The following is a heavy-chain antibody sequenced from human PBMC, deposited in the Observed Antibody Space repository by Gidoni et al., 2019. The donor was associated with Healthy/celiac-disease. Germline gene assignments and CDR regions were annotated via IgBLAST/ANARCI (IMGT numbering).Heavy chain of an antibody. CDR3: ARHYDFWSGYMWAMDV. J-gene: IGHJ6*03. D-gene: IGHD3-3*01. CDR2: IYYSGSP. V-gene: IGHV4-39*01. Sequence: LQLLESGPGLVKPSVTLSLTCTVSGCSLAISSYYWGWIRQPPGKGLEWFGSIYYSGSPYYNPSLKSRVTISVDTSKNQFSLKLSSVTAADTAVYYCARHYDFWSGYMWAMDVWGKGTTVTVSS. CDR1: GCSLAISSYY.